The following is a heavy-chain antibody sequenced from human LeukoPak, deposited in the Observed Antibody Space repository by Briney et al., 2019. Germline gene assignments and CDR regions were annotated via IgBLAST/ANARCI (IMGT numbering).Heavy chain of an antibody. Sequence: GGSLRLSCAASGFTFSDYYMSWIRQAPGKGLEWLSYISSSGSTIYYADSLKGRFTISRDNAKNSLYLQMNSLRAEDTAVYYCARETFCSGSGTCFSYFFDYWGQGTLVTVSS. CDR1: GFTFSDYY. CDR3: ARETFCSGSGTCFSYFFDY. V-gene: IGHV3-11*01. J-gene: IGHJ4*02. CDR2: ISSSGSTI. D-gene: IGHD2-15*01.